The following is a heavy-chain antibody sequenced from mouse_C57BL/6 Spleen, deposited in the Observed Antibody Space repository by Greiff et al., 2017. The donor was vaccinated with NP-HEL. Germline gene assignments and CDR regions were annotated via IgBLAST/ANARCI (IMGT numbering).Heavy chain of an antibody. CDR3: AREAEGLLPPFDY. CDR1: GYSITSGYY. Sequence: EVQLQESGPGLVKPSQSLSLTCSVTGYSITSGYYWNWIRQFPGNKLEWMGYISYDGSNNYNPSLKNRISITRDTSKNQFFLKLNSVTTEDTATYYCAREAEGLLPPFDYWGQGTTLTVSS. CDR2: ISYDGSN. D-gene: IGHD1-1*01. J-gene: IGHJ2*01. V-gene: IGHV3-6*01.